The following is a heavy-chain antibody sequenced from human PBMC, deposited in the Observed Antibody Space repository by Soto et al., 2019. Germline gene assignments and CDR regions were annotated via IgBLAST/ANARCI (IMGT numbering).Heavy chain of an antibody. CDR2: ISSSGSTI. CDR3: ARDHKVGSYYYGRDV. Sequence: GGSLRLSCAASGFTFSSYEMNWVRQAPGKGLEWVSYISSSGSTIYYADSVKGRFTISRDNAKNSLYLQMNSLRAEDTAVYYCARDHKVGSYYYGRDVCGRETTVTVSS. J-gene: IGHJ6*02. D-gene: IGHD6-19*01. V-gene: IGHV3-48*03. CDR1: GFTFSSYE.